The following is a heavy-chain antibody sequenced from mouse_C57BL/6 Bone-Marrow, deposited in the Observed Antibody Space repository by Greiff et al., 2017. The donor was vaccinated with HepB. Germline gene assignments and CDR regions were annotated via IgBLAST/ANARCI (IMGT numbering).Heavy chain of an antibody. CDR2: ISSGSSTL. Sequence: EVQLVESGGGLVKPGGSLKLSCAASGFTFSDYGMHWVRQAPEKGLEWVAYISSGSSTLYYADTVKGRFTISRDNATNTLFLQMTSLRSEHTAMYYGARERFITTVVATNCYAMDYWGQGTSVTVST. J-gene: IGHJ4*01. D-gene: IGHD1-1*01. CDR3: ARERFITTVVATNCYAMDY. CDR1: GFTFSDYG. V-gene: IGHV5-17*01.